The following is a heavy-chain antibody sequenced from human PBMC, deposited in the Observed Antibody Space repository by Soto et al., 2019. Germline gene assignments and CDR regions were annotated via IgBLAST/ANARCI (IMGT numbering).Heavy chain of an antibody. V-gene: IGHV5-10-1*01. CDR2: IFPSDSYT. CDR3: ARHPPIAARPYYYYGMDV. J-gene: IGHJ6*02. CDR1: GYKFPSSW. Sequence: CRTSGYKFPSSWIAWGRQRSGKGLEWMGIIFPSDSYTNYSPSFQGHVTISADKSISTAYLEWSSLNASDTARYYGARHPPIAARPYYYYGMDVWGQGTTVTVSS. D-gene: IGHD6-6*01.